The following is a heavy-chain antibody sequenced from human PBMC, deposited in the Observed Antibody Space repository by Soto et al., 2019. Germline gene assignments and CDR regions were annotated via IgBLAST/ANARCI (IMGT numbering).Heavy chain of an antibody. CDR3: GRTSGIGLTPTGT. V-gene: IGHV4-39*01. CDR2: IYYSGKT. J-gene: IGHJ5*02. CDR1: GASINNTSYY. Sequence: SETLSLTCTVSGASINNTSYYWGWIRQSPGKGLEWIGNIYYSGKTYYSPSLKSRVSISVDASRNQFSLRLSSVTAADTAVYYCGRTSGIGLTPTGTWGQGVLVTVSS. D-gene: IGHD6-13*01.